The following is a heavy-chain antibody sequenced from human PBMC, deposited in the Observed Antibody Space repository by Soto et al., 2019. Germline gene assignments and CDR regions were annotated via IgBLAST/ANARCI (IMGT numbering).Heavy chain of an antibody. CDR2: IIPIFGTA. V-gene: IGHV1-69*13. Sequence: SVKVSCKASGGTFSSYAISWVRQAPGQGLEWMGGIIPIFGTANYAQKFQGRVTITADESTSTAYMELSSLRSEDTAVYYCASSRGIAARFYYYYGMDVWGQGTTVTVSS. CDR3: ASSRGIAARFYYYYGMDV. J-gene: IGHJ6*02. CDR1: GGTFSSYA. D-gene: IGHD6-6*01.